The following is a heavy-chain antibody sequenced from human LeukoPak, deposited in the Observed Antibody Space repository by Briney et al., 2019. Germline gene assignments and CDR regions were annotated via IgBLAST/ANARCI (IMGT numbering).Heavy chain of an antibody. CDR2: INLDSGAT. V-gene: IGHV1-2*02. D-gene: IGHD2-21*02. CDR1: GYGFTAYY. Sequence: ASVKVSCKGFGYGFTAYYMHWVRQAPGQGFEWMGWINLDSGATDYAQKFQGRVTMARDTSSGTAYMEVSRLRSEDTAVYYCATGLAYCGGDCFNYFDYWGQGTLVTVSS. J-gene: IGHJ4*02. CDR3: ATGLAYCGGDCFNYFDY.